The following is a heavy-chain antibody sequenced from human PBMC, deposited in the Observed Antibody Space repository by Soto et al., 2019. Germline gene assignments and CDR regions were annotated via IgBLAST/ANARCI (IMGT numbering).Heavy chain of an antibody. CDR2: IKQDGSEK. Sequence: EVQLVESGGGLVQPGGSLRLSCAASGFTFSSYWMSWVRQAPGKGLEWVANIKQDGSEKYYVDSVKGRFTISRDNAKNSLYLQINSPRAEDTAVYYCARDRFSYYDFWSGSLPYYYFCMDVWGQGTTVTVSS. D-gene: IGHD3-3*01. CDR1: GFTFSSYW. J-gene: IGHJ6*02. CDR3: ARDRFSYYDFWSGSLPYYYFCMDV. V-gene: IGHV3-7*01.